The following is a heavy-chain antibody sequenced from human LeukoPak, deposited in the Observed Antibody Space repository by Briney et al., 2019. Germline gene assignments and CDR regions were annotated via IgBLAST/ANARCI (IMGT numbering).Heavy chain of an antibody. Sequence: SETLSLTCTVSGGSISSYYWSWIRQPPGKGLEWIGYIYYSGSTYYNPSLKSRVTISVDTSKNQFSLKLSSVTSADTAVYYCARVSVGAVRYWFDPWGQGTLVTVSS. CDR3: ARVSVGAVRYWFDP. V-gene: IGHV4-59*01. J-gene: IGHJ5*02. CDR2: IYYSGST. D-gene: IGHD1-26*01. CDR1: GGSISSYY.